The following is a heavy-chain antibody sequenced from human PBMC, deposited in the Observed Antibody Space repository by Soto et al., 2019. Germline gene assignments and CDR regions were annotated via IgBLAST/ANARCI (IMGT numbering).Heavy chain of an antibody. D-gene: IGHD2-15*01. CDR3: ASGVEYCSGGSCYGTNFDY. V-gene: IGHV4-31*03. J-gene: IGHJ4*02. Sequence: QVQLQESGPGLVNPSQTLSLTCTVSGGYISSGGDYWSWIRQHPGKGLEWIGYIYYRGSTYYNPSHKCRVTISVDTSKNQFALKLSSVTAADTAVYYCASGVEYCSGGSCYGTNFDYWGQGTLVTVSS. CDR2: IYYRGST. CDR1: GGYISSGGDY.